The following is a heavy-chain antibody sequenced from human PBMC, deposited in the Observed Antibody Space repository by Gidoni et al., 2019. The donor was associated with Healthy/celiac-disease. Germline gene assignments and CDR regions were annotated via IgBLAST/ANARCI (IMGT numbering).Heavy chain of an antibody. CDR2: IIPIFGTA. D-gene: IGHD6-13*01. CDR1: GGTFSSYA. Sequence: QVQLVQSGAEVKKPGSSVKVSCKASGGTFSSYAISWVRQAPGQGLEWMGGIIPIFGTANYAQKFQGRVTITADKSTSTAYMELSSLRSEDTAVYYCARDEGRHSSSWNNYYYYGMDVWGQGTTVTVSS. J-gene: IGHJ6*02. CDR3: ARDEGRHSSSWNNYYYYGMDV. V-gene: IGHV1-69*06.